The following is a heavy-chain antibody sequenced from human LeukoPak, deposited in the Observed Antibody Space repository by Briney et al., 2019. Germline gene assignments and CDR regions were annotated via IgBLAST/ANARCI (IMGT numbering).Heavy chain of an antibody. CDR2: ISYDGSNK. D-gene: IGHD3-3*01. J-gene: IGHJ6*02. V-gene: IGHV3-30*18. CDR1: GFTVSSYG. Sequence: GRSLRLSCAASGFTVSSYGMHWVRQAPGKGLEWVAVISYDGSNKYYADSVKGRFTISRDNSKNTLYLQMNSLRAEDTAVYYCAKVVRGGDFWSGYYYGMDVWGQGTTVTVSS. CDR3: AKVVRGGDFWSGYYYGMDV.